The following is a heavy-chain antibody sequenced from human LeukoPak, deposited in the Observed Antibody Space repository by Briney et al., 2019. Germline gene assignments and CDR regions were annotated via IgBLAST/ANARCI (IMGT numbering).Heavy chain of an antibody. Sequence: PSETLSLTCTVSGCSISSYYRSWIRQPPGKGLEWIWYIYYSGSTNYNPARKSRVTISVDPSKNQFSQKQSPATAANTAGYYCANFRAGSHFDYWGQGTLVTVSS. D-gene: IGHD3/OR15-3a*01. J-gene: IGHJ4*02. V-gene: IGHV4-59*08. CDR1: GCSISSYY. CDR3: ANFRAGSHFDY. CDR2: IYYSGST.